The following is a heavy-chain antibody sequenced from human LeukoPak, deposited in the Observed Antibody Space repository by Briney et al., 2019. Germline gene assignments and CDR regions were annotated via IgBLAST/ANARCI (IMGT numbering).Heavy chain of an antibody. CDR1: GFSFSVYE. CDR3: TTLTVATNFDY. D-gene: IGHD5-12*01. J-gene: IGHJ4*02. CDR2: ISSSGTTT. Sequence: GGSLRLSCAASGFSFSVYEMHWVRQAPGKGLEWISDISSSGTTTYYADSVKGRFTISRDNAKNSLYLQMNSLRAEDTAVYYRTTLTVATNFDYWGQGTLVTVSS. V-gene: IGHV3-48*03.